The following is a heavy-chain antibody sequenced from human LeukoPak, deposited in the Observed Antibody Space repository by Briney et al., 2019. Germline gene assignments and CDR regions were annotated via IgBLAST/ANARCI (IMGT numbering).Heavy chain of an antibody. CDR2: IDPNSGDT. Sequence: ASVKVSCKASGYTFTDYYMYWVRQAPGQGLEWMGWIDPNSGDTNYAQKFQGRVTMTRDTSISTAYMELSSLRSDDTAVYYCAKVWSMTATGYNWFDPWGQGTLVTVSS. V-gene: IGHV1-2*02. CDR1: GYTFTDYY. D-gene: IGHD2-21*02. J-gene: IGHJ5*02. CDR3: AKVWSMTATGYNWFDP.